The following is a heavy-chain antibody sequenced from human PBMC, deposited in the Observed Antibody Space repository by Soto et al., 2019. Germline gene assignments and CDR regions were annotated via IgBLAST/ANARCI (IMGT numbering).Heavy chain of an antibody. Sequence: GGSLRLSCAASGLTFSGHWMTWVRRTPGEGLQWVAAIKTDGSETFYVDSVKGRFTISRYNARNSLFLQIEILRAEDMAVDAFTSRPSGMTYHAVFDFWGQGTLVIVSS. J-gene: IGHJ4*02. CDR2: IKTDGSET. V-gene: IGHV3-7*03. CDR1: GLTFSGHW. CDR3: TSRPSGMTYHAVFDF. D-gene: IGHD2-21*02.